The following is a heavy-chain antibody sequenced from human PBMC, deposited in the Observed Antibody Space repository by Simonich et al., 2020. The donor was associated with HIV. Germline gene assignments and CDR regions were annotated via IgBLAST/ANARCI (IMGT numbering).Heavy chain of an antibody. D-gene: IGHD3-10*01. V-gene: IGHV3-9*01. J-gene: IGHJ4*02. CDR3: AKDKGAYYGSGSPVY. CDR2: MSWNSGSI. CDR1: GFTFDDYA. Sequence: EVQLVESGGGLVQPGRSLRLSCAASGFTFDDYAMHWVRQAPGKGLVWVSGMSWNSGSIGYADSVKGRFTISRDNAKNSLYLQMNSLRAEDTALYYCAKDKGAYYGSGSPVYWGQGTLVTVSS.